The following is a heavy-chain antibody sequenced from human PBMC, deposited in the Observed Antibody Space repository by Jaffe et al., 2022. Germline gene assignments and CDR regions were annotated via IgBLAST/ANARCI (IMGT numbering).Heavy chain of an antibody. CDR2: MYHSGST. Sequence: QVQLQESGPGLVKPSETLSLTCAVSGYSISSGYYWGWIRQPPGKGLEWIGSMYHSGSTYYNPSLKSRVTISVDTSKNQFSLKLNSVTAADTAVYYCARHLLRFGDQDYWGQGTLVTVSS. J-gene: IGHJ4*02. CDR3: ARHLLRFGDQDY. V-gene: IGHV4-38-2*01. CDR1: GYSISSGYY. D-gene: IGHD3-10*01.